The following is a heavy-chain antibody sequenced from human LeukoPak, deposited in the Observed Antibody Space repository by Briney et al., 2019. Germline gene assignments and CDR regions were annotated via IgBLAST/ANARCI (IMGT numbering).Heavy chain of an antibody. J-gene: IGHJ4*02. V-gene: IGHV1-18*01. Sequence: GASVKVSCKASGYTFTSYGISWVRQAPGQGLEWMGWISAYNGNTDYGQKFQGRVTMTTDTSTSTAYMKVRSLRSDDTAVYYCARAYSGSYYYYWGQGTLVTVSS. D-gene: IGHD1-26*01. CDR1: GYTFTSYG. CDR3: ARAYSGSYYYY. CDR2: ISAYNGNT.